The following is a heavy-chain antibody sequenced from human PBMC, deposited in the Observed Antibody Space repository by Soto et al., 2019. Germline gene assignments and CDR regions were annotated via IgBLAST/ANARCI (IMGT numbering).Heavy chain of an antibody. CDR2: ISYDGSNK. J-gene: IGHJ4*02. V-gene: IGHV3-30*03. D-gene: IGHD3-10*01. Sequence: QVQLVESGGGVVQPGRSLRLSCAASGFPFTTYGMHWVREGPGKGLEWVAVISYDGSNKYYADSVKGRFTISRDNSKNTLYLQMNSLSPEDTALYYCVGGQYYFDYRGQGTLVTGSS. CDR3: VGGQYYFDY. CDR1: GFPFTTYG.